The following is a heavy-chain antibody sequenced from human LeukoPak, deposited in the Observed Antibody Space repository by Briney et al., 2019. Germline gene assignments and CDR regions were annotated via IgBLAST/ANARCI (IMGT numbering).Heavy chain of an antibody. CDR1: GGSISSFY. CDR2: IYYKGNT. J-gene: IGHJ5*02. V-gene: IGHV4-59*01. Sequence: SETLSLTCTVSGGSISSFYWSWIRQPPGKGLEWIGYIYYKGNTNYSPPLTSRVTISLDTSKNQFSLKLSSLTAADTAMYYCARSYSSGSYYSPFDPWGQGTLVTVSS. D-gene: IGHD3-10*01. CDR3: ARSYSSGSYYSPFDP.